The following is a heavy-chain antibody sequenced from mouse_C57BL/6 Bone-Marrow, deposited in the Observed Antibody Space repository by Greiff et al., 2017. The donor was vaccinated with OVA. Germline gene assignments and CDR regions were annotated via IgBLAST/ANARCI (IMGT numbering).Heavy chain of an antibody. CDR1: GYTFTSYW. D-gene: IGHD1-1*01. J-gene: IGHJ4*01. Sequence: VQLQQPGAELVRPGSSVKLSCTASGYTFTSYWMHWVKQRPIQGLEWIGNIDPSDSETHYNQKFKDKATLTVDKSSSTAYMQLSSLTSEDSAVYYCASPHYYGSSYGAMDYWGQGTSVTVSS. CDR2: IDPSDSET. V-gene: IGHV1-52*01. CDR3: ASPHYYGSSYGAMDY.